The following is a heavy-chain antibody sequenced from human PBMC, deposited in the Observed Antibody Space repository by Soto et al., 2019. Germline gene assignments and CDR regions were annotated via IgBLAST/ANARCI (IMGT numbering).Heavy chain of an antibody. CDR2: IYYSGSN. Sequence: QVQLQESGPGLVKPSETLSLTCTVSGGSISSYYWSWIRQPPGKGLEWIGYIYYSGSNNYNPSLKSRVTISGDTSKYQCSLQMSSVTAADTAVYYCARHWGFGADYWGQGTLGTVSS. V-gene: IGHV4-59*08. CDR3: ARHWGFGADY. D-gene: IGHD3-16*01. J-gene: IGHJ4*02. CDR1: GGSISSYY.